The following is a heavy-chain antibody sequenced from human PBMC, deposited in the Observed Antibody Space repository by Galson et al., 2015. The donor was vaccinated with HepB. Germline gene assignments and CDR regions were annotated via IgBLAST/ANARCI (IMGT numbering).Heavy chain of an antibody. Sequence: SLRLSCAASGFTSSWYGMHWVRQAPGKGLEWLALISYGGSNKHYADSVKGRYTISRDNSKDMLYLQMDSLRGEDTAVYYCAREGRMYCGGDCYLHFWGQGTLVTVSS. D-gene: IGHD2-21*02. J-gene: IGHJ4*02. V-gene: IGHV3-30*03. CDR2: ISYGGSNK. CDR3: AREGRMYCGGDCYLHF. CDR1: GFTSSWYG.